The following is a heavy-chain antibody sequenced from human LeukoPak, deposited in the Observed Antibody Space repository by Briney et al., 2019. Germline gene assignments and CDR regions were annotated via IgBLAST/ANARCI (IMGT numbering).Heavy chain of an antibody. V-gene: IGHV4-34*01. J-gene: IGHJ5*02. D-gene: IGHD6-6*01. CDR3: ARARGAARPTWFDP. CDR2: INHSGST. Sequence: SETLSLTCAVYGGSFSGYYWSWIRQPPGKGLEWGGEINHSGSTNYNPSLKSRVTISVDTSKNQFSLKLSSVTAADTAVYYCARARGAARPTWFDPCGQGTLVTVSS. CDR1: GGSFSGYY.